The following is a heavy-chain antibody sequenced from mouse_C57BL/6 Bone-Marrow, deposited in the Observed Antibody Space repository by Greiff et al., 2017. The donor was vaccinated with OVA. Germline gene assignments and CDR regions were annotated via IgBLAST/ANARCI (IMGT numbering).Heavy chain of an antibody. CDR3: ARQGEIYYYGSSYYYAMDY. V-gene: IGHV2-6-1*01. J-gene: IGHJ4*01. Sequence: QVQLKQSGPGLVAPSQSLSITCTVSGFSLTSYGVHWVRQPPGKGLEWLVVIWSDGSTTYNSALKSRLSISKDNSKSQVFLKMNSLQTDDTAMYYCARQGEIYYYGSSYYYAMDYWGQGTSVTVSS. CDR2: IWSDGST. D-gene: IGHD1-1*01. CDR1: GFSLTSYG.